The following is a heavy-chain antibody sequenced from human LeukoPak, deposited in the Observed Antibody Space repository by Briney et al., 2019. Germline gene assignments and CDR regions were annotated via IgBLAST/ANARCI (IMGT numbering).Heavy chain of an antibody. V-gene: IGHV4-59*12. CDR1: GGSISSYY. CDR3: PRFSRLSAAVIFSSLGEIDY. D-gene: IGHD6-13*01. CDR2: IYYSGST. Sequence: PSETLSLTYTVSGGSISSYYWSWIRQPPGKGLEWIGYIYYSGSTNYNPSLKSRVTISVDTSKNQFSLKLSAVTAADTAVYYCPRFSRLSAAVIFSSLGEIDYWGQGTLVPVPS. J-gene: IGHJ4*02.